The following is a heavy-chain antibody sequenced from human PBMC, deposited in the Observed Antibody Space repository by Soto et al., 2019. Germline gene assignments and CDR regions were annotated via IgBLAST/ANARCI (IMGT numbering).Heavy chain of an antibody. CDR1: GGSISSSNW. V-gene: IGHV4-4*02. Sequence: PSETLSLTCAVSGGSISSSNWWSWVRQPPGKGLEWIGEIYHSGSTNYNPSLKSRVTISVDKSKNQFSLKLSSVTAADTAVYYCARSAGGEYCSSTSCPNWFDPWGQGTLVTVSS. J-gene: IGHJ5*02. D-gene: IGHD2-2*01. CDR3: ARSAGGEYCSSTSCPNWFDP. CDR2: IYHSGST.